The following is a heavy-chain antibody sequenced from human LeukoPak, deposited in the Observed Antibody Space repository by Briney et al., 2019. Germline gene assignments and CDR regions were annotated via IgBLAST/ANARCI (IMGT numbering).Heavy chain of an antibody. J-gene: IGHJ3*02. CDR1: GGSISSYY. Sequence: TSETLSLTCTVSGGSISSYYWSWIRQPAGKGLEWIGRIYTSGSTNYNPSLKSRVTMSVDTSKNQFSLKLSSVTAADTAVYYCAGTQVANGYGGRRGAFDIWGQGTMVTVSS. CDR3: AGTQVANGYGGRRGAFDI. CDR2: IYTSGST. D-gene: IGHD4-23*01. V-gene: IGHV4-4*07.